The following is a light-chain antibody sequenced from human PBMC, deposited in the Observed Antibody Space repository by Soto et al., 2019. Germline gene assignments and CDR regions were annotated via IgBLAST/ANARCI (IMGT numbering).Light chain of an antibody. Sequence: QSALTQPRSVSGSPGQSVTVSCTGTSSDVGGSNYVSWYQQHPGKAPKLMIYDVSKRPSGVPDRFSGAKSGNTSSLTISGLQAEDGADYYCCSYAGSYTKIFGGGTKLTVL. V-gene: IGLV2-11*01. J-gene: IGLJ2*01. CDR1: SSDVGGSNY. CDR2: DVS. CDR3: CSYAGSYTKI.